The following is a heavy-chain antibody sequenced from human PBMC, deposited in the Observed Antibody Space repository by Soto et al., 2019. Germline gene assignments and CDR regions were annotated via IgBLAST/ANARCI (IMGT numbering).Heavy chain of an antibody. CDR1: GGSISSYY. V-gene: IGHV4-59*08. J-gene: IGHJ3*02. CDR3: ASPIPDDYGDYGAFDI. D-gene: IGHD4-17*01. CDR2: IYYSGST. Sequence: QVQLQESGPGLVKPSETLSLTCTVSGGSISSYYWSWIRQPPGKGLEWIGYIYYSGSTNYNPSLKSRVTISVDTSKNQFSLKLSSVTAADTAVYYCASPIPDDYGDYGAFDIWGQGTMVTVSS.